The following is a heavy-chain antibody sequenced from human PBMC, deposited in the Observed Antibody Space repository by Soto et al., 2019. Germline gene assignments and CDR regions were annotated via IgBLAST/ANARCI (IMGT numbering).Heavy chain of an antibody. Sequence: QVQLVQSGAEVKKPGSSVKVSCKASGGTFSSYAISWVRQAPGQGLEWMGGIIPIFGTANYAQKFQGRVTITAHESTSTAYMELSSLRSEDTAVYYCARDPRYCSGGSCYTTFLGYYHGMDVWGQGTTVTVSS. J-gene: IGHJ6*02. D-gene: IGHD2-15*01. CDR2: IIPIFGTA. V-gene: IGHV1-69*12. CDR1: GGTFSSYA. CDR3: ARDPRYCSGGSCYTTFLGYYHGMDV.